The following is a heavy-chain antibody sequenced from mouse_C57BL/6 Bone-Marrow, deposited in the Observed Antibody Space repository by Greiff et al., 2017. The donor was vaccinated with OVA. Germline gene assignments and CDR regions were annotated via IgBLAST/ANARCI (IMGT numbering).Heavy chain of an antibody. CDR1: GYSITSGYY. D-gene: IGHD1-1*02. J-gene: IGHJ4*01. V-gene: IGHV3-6*01. CDR2: ISYDGSN. Sequence: VQLKQSGPGLVKPSQSLSLTCSVTGYSITSGYYWNWIRQFPGNKLEWMGYISYDGSNNYKPSLKNRISITRDTSKNQFFLKLNSVTTEDTATYYCARDGTFYAMDYWGQGTSVTVSS. CDR3: ARDGTFYAMDY.